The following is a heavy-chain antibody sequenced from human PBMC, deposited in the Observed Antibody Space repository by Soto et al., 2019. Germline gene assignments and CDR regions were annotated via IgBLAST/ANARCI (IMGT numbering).Heavy chain of an antibody. CDR3: AKGDNLGPKTGYAFDP. CDR2: SYSRSKWYN. D-gene: IGHD5-12*01. V-gene: IGHV6-1*01. J-gene: IGHJ5*02. Sequence: SQTLSLTCAISGDSVSSNTASWNWVRQSPSRGLEWLGRSYSRSKWYNDYAVSVKSRLIINPDTSKNQFSLQLNSVSPEDTAVYYCAKGDNLGPKTGYAFDPWGQGILVTVSS. CDR1: GDSVSSNTAS.